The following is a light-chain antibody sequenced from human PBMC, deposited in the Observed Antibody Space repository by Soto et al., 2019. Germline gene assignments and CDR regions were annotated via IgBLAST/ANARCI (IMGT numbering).Light chain of an antibody. CDR2: GAS. CDR3: QQYNSWPRT. Sequence: ETVMTQSPITLSVSPGERATLSCRASQSVGSNLAWYHQKPGQAPKVLIYGASSRATGVPARFSGSGSGTECTLTISSLQSEDFAVYYCQQYNSWPRTFGQGTKVEIK. CDR1: QSVGSN. J-gene: IGKJ1*01. V-gene: IGKV3-15*01.